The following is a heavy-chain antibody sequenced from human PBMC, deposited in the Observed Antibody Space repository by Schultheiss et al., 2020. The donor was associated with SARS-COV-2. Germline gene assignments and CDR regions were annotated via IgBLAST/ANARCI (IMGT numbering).Heavy chain of an antibody. D-gene: IGHD6-19*01. CDR1: GFSLSTSGVG. CDR3: GCSGWDNWFDP. J-gene: IGHJ5*02. V-gene: IGHV2-5*02. CDR2: IDWDDDK. Sequence: SGPTLVKPTQTLTLTCTFSGFSLSTSGVGVGWIRQPPGKALEWLARIDWDDDKRYSPSLKSRLTITKDTSKNQVVLTMTNMDPVDTATYYCGCSGWDNWFDPWGQGTLVTVSS.